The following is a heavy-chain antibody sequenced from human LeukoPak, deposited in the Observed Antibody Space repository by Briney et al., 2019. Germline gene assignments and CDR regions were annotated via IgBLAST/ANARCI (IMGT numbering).Heavy chain of an antibody. J-gene: IGHJ4*02. CDR2: ISDIGSI. CDR3: AGHHPRNTVDF. V-gene: IGHV4-59*08. D-gene: IGHD2-8*02. CDR1: GGSISSYY. Sequence: SETLSLTCTVSGGSISSYYWSWTRPPPGKGLAWIAYISDIGSINCNPSLKSRVTISLDTSKNQFSLKLSSVTAADTAVYYCAGHHPRNTVDFWGQGTLVTVSS.